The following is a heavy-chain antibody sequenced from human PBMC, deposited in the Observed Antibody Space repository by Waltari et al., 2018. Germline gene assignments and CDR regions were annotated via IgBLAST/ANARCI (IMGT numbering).Heavy chain of an antibody. CDR2: VNSEGTST. V-gene: IGHV3-74*01. J-gene: IGHJ3*02. CDR1: GFTFSSCW. Sequence: EVQLVESGGGLVQPGGSLRLSCAASGFTFSSCWMHWVRQAPGKGLVGVGRVNSEGTSTSYADSVKGRFTISRDNAKNTLYLQMNSLRAEDTAVYYCTRSTSISNAFNIWGQGTMVTVSS. CDR3: TRSTSISNAFNI. D-gene: IGHD6-6*01.